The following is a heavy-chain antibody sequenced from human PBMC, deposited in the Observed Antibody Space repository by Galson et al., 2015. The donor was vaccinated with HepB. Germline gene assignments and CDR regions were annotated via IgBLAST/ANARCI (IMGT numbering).Heavy chain of an antibody. Sequence: SVKVSCKASGYTFTSYGISWVRQAPGQGLEWMGWISGYNGNTNYAQKVQGRVTMTTDTSTSTVYMELRSLRSDDTAVYYCARVFTYDSSGYYPLERIDHWGQGTLVTVSS. D-gene: IGHD3-22*01. V-gene: IGHV1-18*04. CDR2: ISGYNGNT. CDR1: GYTFTSYG. CDR3: ARVFTYDSSGYYPLERIDH. J-gene: IGHJ4*02.